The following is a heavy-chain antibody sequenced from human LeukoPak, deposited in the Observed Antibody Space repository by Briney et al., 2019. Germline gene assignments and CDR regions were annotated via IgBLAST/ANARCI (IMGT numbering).Heavy chain of an antibody. J-gene: IGHJ4*02. CDR2: IGNNGGGI. CDR1: GFTFSSYS. D-gene: IGHD7-27*01. CDR3: AIDPNWGTHS. Sequence: GSLRLSCAASGFTFSSYSMNWVRHPPGKRLEWVSIIGNNGGGIHYADSVKGRFTISRDNFKNALYLQMNSLRVEDTAVYYCAIDPNWGTHSWGQGVLVTVSS. V-gene: IGHV3-23*01.